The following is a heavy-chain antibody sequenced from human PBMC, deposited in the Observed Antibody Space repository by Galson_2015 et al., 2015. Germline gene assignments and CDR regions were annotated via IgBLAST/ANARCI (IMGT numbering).Heavy chain of an antibody. D-gene: IGHD3-22*01. CDR3: ARESGRGDSSVDY. J-gene: IGHJ4*02. Sequence: PGKGLEWIGYIYHSGSTYYNPSLKSRVTISVDRSKNQFSLKLSSVTAADTAVYYCARESGRGDSSVDYWGQGTLVTVSS. V-gene: IGHV4-30-2*01. CDR2: IYHSGST.